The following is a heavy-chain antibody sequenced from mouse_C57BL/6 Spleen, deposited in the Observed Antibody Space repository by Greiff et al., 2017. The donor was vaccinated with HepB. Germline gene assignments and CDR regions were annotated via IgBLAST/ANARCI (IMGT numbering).Heavy chain of an antibody. D-gene: IGHD1-1*01. Sequence: VKLMESGPGLVAPSQSLSITCTVSGFSLTSYAISWVRQPPGKGLEWLGVIWTGGGTNYNSALKSRLSISKDNSKSQVFLKMNSLQTDDTARYYCARKSGSSYDYAMDYWGQGTSVTVSS. CDR2: IWTGGGT. J-gene: IGHJ4*01. V-gene: IGHV2-9-1*01. CDR3: ARKSGSSYDYAMDY. CDR1: GFSLTSYA.